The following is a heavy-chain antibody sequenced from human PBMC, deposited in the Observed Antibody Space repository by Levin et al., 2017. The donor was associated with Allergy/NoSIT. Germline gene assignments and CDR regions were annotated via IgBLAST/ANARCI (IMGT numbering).Heavy chain of an antibody. Sequence: GGSLRLSCEASGFSFSTFAMSWVRQAPGKGLQWVSTINGNGGNTYYADSVKGRFTISRDNSKNTLYLQMNSLRAEDTAVYSCAKRLGCHSASCYSDYWGQGTLVTVSS. D-gene: IGHD2-2*01. CDR2: INGNGGNT. J-gene: IGHJ4*02. V-gene: IGHV3-23*01. CDR1: GFSFSTFA. CDR3: AKRLGCHSASCYSDY.